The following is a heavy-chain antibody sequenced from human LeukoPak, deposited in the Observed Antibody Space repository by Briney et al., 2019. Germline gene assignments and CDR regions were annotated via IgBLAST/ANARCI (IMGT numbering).Heavy chain of an antibody. D-gene: IGHD3-3*01. CDR3: AKAKDYDFWSGYYIPPLDY. CDR2: INAGGGSA. J-gene: IGHJ4*02. CDR1: GFTFSSYA. Sequence: GGSLRLSCAASGFTFSSYAMSWVRQAPGKGLEWVSAINAGGGSAHYADSVLGRFTISRDNSKNTLYLQMNSLRAEDTAVYYCAKAKDYDFWSGYYIPPLDYWGQGTLVTVSS. V-gene: IGHV3-23*01.